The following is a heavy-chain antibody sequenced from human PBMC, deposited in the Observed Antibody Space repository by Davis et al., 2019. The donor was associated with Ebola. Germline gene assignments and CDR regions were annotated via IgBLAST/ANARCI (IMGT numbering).Heavy chain of an antibody. J-gene: IGHJ6*02. Sequence: GESLKISCTASGFTFTYYGMHWVRQAPGKGLEWVAVLWHDGRTNYYADSVKGRFTISRDNSKNTLYLQMNSLRADDTAVYYCARALLDCSSSTCYTYYYGMDVWGQGTTVTVSS. V-gene: IGHV3-33*01. D-gene: IGHD2-2*02. CDR1: GFTFTYYG. CDR3: ARALLDCSSSTCYTYYYGMDV. CDR2: LWHDGRTN.